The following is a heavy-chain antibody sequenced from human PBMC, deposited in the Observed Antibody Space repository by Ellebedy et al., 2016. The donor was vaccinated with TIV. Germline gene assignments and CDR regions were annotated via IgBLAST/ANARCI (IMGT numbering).Heavy chain of an antibody. CDR1: GFTFSRFS. CDR3: TGLSYGG. V-gene: IGHV3-15*07. D-gene: IGHD4/OR15-4a*01. J-gene: IGHJ4*02. Sequence: PGGSLRLSCAGSGFTFSRFSMNWVRQAPVKGLEWVGRIKSKTDGGTTDYAAPVKGRFTISRDDSKNTLYLQMNSLKTEDTAVYYCTGLSYGGWGQGTLVTVSS. CDR2: IKSKTDGGTT.